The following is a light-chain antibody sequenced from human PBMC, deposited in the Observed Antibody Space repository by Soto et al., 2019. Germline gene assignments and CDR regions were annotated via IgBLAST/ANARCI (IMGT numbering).Light chain of an antibody. CDR3: AAWDDSLDGPT. CDR2: GSD. V-gene: IGLV1-44*01. CDR1: TSNIGTYT. Sequence: QSVLSQPPSTSGTPGQRVTISCSGGTSNIGTYTVSWYQQFPETAPRLLIYGSDRRPSGVPDRFSGSKSGTSAALSIGGLQSEDEGHYYCAAWDDSLDGPTFGGGTKLTVL. J-gene: IGLJ2*01.